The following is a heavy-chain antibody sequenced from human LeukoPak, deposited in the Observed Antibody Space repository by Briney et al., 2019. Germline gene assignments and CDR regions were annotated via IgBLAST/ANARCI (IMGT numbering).Heavy chain of an antibody. Sequence: PGGSLRLSCAASGFTFDDYGMSWVRQAPGKGLKWVSAISGSGGSTYYADSVKGRFTISRDNSKNTLYLQMNSLRAEDTAVYYCANSGSYGGVVDYWGQGTLVTVSS. J-gene: IGHJ4*02. CDR2: ISGSGGST. D-gene: IGHD1-26*01. V-gene: IGHV3-23*01. CDR1: GFTFDDYG. CDR3: ANSGSYGGVVDY.